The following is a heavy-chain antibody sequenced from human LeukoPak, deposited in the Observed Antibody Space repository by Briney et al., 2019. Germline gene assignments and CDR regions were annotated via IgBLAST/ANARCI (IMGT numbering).Heavy chain of an antibody. D-gene: IGHD5-18*01. J-gene: IGHJ4*02. V-gene: IGHV1-46*01. CDR1: GYTFTSYY. CDR2: INPSSGST. CDR3: ARGGLDKYSYGSGLDY. Sequence: ASVKVSCKASGYTFTSYYMHWVRQAPGQGLEWMGIINPSSGSTTYAQKFQGRVTMTRDTSTSTVCMELSSLRSEDTAVYYCARGGLDKYSYGSGLDYWGQGTRVTVSS.